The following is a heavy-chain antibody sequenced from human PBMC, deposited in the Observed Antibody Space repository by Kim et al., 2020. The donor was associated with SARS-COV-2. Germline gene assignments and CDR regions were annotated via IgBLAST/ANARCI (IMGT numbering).Heavy chain of an antibody. CDR1: GFSLSTSGVG. CDR2: IYWDDDK. J-gene: IGHJ4*02. Sequence: SGPTLVNPTQTLTLTCTFSGFSLSTSGVGVGWIRQPPGKALEWLALIYWDDDKRYSPSLKSRLTITKDTSKNQVVLTMTNMDPVDTATYYCAHGTDIVATKPKAWDTAMVSWGQGTLVTVSS. D-gene: IGHD5-18*01. CDR3: AHGTDIVATKPKAWDTAMVS. V-gene: IGHV2-5*02.